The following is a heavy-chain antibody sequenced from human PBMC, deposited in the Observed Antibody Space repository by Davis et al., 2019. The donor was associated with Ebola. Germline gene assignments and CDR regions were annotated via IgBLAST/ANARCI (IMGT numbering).Heavy chain of an antibody. Sequence: PGGSLRLSCKGSGYSFTSYWISWVRQMPGKGLEWMGRIDPSDSYTNYSPSFQGHVTISADKSISTAYLQWTSLKASDTAMYYCARRRGYCSGGSCYGVYNWFDPWGQGTLVTVSS. D-gene: IGHD2-15*01. CDR3: ARRRGYCSGGSCYGVYNWFDP. CDR2: IDPSDSYT. CDR1: GYSFTSYW. J-gene: IGHJ5*02. V-gene: IGHV5-10-1*01.